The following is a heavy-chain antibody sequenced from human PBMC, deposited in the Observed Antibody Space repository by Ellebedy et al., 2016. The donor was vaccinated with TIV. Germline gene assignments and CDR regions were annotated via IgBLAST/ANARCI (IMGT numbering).Heavy chain of an antibody. D-gene: IGHD3-22*01. CDR2: ISWNSGSI. CDR3: AKDKGRWDYYDSSGFDY. CDR1: GFTFDDYA. J-gene: IGHJ4*02. Sequence: SLKISXAASGFTFDDYAMHWVRQAPGKGLEWVSGISWNSGSIGYADSVKGRFTISRDNAKNSLYLQMNSLRAEDTALYYCAKDKGRWDYYDSSGFDYWGQGTLVTVSS. V-gene: IGHV3-9*01.